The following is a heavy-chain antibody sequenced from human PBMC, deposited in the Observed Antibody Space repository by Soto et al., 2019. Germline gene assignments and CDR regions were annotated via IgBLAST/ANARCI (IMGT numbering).Heavy chain of an antibody. V-gene: IGHV3-15*01. CDR3: AVNDYLDY. Sequence: EVLLVESGGGLVKPGGSLRLSCAASGFTFSDAWMIWVRQAPGKGLEWVGRIKRKSDGGTTDYAAPVKGRFTISRDDSANTLYLQMNSLETEDTAVYFCAVNDYLDYWGQGALVTVSS. J-gene: IGHJ4*02. CDR1: GFTFSDAW. CDR2: IKRKSDGGTT.